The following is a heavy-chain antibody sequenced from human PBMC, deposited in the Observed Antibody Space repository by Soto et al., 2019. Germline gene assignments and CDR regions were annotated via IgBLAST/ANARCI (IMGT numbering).Heavy chain of an antibody. Sequence: QVQLQESGPGLVKPSGTLSLTCAVSGGSVSSSNWWSWVRQSPGKGLEWMEEIYHSGSAHYNPSLKSRATISLDKSKNRFSLRLTSVTAADTAVYYCARVPGVVVSADDAFDIWGRGTRVIVSS. CDR1: GGSVSSSNW. V-gene: IGHV4-4*02. D-gene: IGHD2-21*02. CDR2: IYHSGSA. J-gene: IGHJ3*02. CDR3: ARVPGVVVSADDAFDI.